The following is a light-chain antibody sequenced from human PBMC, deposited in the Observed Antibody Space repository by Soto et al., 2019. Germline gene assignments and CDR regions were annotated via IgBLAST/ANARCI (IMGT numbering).Light chain of an antibody. Sequence: IVMTQSPDSLAVSLGERATSKCKARQRILYRSNNKNYLAWYQQKPGQPPKLLIYWASTRASGVPARFSGSGSGTDFTLTISSLQAEDVAVYYCQKYYSNPELTFGGGTKVDIK. J-gene: IGKJ4*01. V-gene: IGKV4-1*01. CDR3: QKYYSNPELT. CDR1: QRILYRSNNKNY. CDR2: WAS.